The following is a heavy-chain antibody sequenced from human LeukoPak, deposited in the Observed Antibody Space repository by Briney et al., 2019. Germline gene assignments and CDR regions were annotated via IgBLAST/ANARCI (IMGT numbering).Heavy chain of an antibody. J-gene: IGHJ5*02. V-gene: IGHV1-2*02. CDR1: GYTFTGYY. D-gene: IGHD2-2*01. CDR2: INPNSGGT. Sequence: ASVKVSCKASGYTFTGYYMHWVRQAPGQGLEWMGWINPNSGGTNYAQKFQGRVTMTRDTSISTAYMELSRLRSDDTAVYYCARARASCSSTSCSNWFEPWGQGALVTVSS. CDR3: ARARASCSSTSCSNWFEP.